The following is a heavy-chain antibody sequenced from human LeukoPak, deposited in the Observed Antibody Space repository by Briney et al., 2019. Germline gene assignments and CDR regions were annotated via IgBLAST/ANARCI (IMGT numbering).Heavy chain of an antibody. CDR1: GGSISSYY. Sequence: PSETLSLTCTVSGGSISSYYWSWIRQPPGKGLEWIGYIYYSGSINYNPFLKSRVTISVDTSKNQFSLKLSSVTAADTAVYYCAREAEAKYSNYVDYWGQGTLVTVSS. V-gene: IGHV4-59*01. J-gene: IGHJ4*02. CDR3: AREAEAKYSNYVDY. CDR2: IYYSGSI. D-gene: IGHD4-11*01.